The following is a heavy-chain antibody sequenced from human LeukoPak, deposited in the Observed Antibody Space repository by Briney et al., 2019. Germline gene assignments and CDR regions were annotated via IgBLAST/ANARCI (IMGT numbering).Heavy chain of an antibody. D-gene: IGHD3-22*01. CDR3: ARDYGHYYDSSGYYFDY. V-gene: IGHV4-34*01. Sequence: PSKTLSLTCAVYGGSFSRYYWSWIRQPPGKGLEWIGEINHSGSTNYNPSPTCRVTISVETTKNQFSLKLSSVTAADTAVYYCARDYGHYYDSSGYYFDYWGQGTLVTVSS. CDR2: INHSGST. J-gene: IGHJ4*02. CDR1: GGSFSRYY.